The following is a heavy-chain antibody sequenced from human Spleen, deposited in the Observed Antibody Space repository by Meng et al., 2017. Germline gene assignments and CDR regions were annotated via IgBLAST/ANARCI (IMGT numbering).Heavy chain of an antibody. V-gene: IGHV4-34*01. Sequence: QGQLQEWGAGLLKPSETLVLTCVVSGGSFSDYYWSWIRQPPGKGLEWIGEINHSGSTNYNPSLESRATISVDTSQNNLSLKLSSVTAADSAVYYCARGPTTMAHDFDYWGQGTLVTVSS. CDR2: INHSGST. CDR1: GGSFSDYY. D-gene: IGHD4-11*01. CDR3: ARGPTTMAHDFDY. J-gene: IGHJ4*02.